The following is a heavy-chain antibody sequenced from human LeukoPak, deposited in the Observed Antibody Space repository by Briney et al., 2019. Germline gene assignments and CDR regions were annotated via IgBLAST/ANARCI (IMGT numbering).Heavy chain of an antibody. CDR2: IRGGGGSE. D-gene: IGHD4-17*01. V-gene: IGHV3-23*01. CDR1: GFTFSAYA. CDR3: GRDPNGDYIGAFDM. Sequence: PGGSLRLSCTASGFTFSAYAMMRVRQAPGKGPEWVSAIRGGGGSEFYADPVKGRFTISGDNSKNTLFLQMNNLRPEDTAVYYCGRDPNGDYIGAFDMWGPGTMVTVSS. J-gene: IGHJ3*02.